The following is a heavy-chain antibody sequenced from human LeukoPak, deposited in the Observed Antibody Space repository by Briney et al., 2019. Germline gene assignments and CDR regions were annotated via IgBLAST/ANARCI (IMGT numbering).Heavy chain of an antibody. Sequence: PSETLSLTCAVSGYSISSGYYWGWVRQPPGKGLEWIGNIYHTGSTYYNPSLKSRVTILLDTSKNQFSLKLSSVTAADTAVYYCARDRSSYYDFWGDSSGYYFDYWGQGTLVTVSS. D-gene: IGHD3-3*01. J-gene: IGHJ4*02. CDR2: IYHTGST. V-gene: IGHV4-38-2*02. CDR1: GYSISSGYY. CDR3: ARDRSSYYDFWGDSSGYYFDY.